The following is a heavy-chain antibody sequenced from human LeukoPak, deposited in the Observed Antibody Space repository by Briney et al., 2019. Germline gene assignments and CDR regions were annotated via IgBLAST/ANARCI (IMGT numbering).Heavy chain of an antibody. CDR2: ITGSGDST. D-gene: IGHD4-11*01. V-gene: IGHV3-23*01. J-gene: IGHJ4*02. CDR3: ADSNHWYPVDY. CDR1: GFIFSNYA. Sequence: GGSLRLSCAASGFIFSNYAMRWVRQAPGKGLEWVSSITGSGDSTYYAASVKGRFTISRDNSKNTLYLQMNSLRVDDTALYYCADSNHWYPVDYWGQGTLVTVSP.